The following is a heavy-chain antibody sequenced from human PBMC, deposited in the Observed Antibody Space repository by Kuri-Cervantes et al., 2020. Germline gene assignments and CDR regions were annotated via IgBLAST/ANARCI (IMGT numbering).Heavy chain of an antibody. Sequence: GGSLRLSCAASGFTFSSYAMHWVRQAPGKGLEWVAVISYDGSNKYHAGSVKGRFTISRDNSKNTLYLQMNSLRAEDTAVYYCAKALTAVVVPAASDYWGQGTLVTVSS. J-gene: IGHJ4*02. D-gene: IGHD2-2*01. CDR2: ISYDGSNK. CDR1: GFTFSSYA. V-gene: IGHV3-30-3*01. CDR3: AKALTAVVVPAASDY.